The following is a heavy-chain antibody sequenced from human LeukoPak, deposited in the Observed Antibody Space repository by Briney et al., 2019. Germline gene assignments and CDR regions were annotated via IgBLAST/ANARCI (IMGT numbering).Heavy chain of an antibody. CDR1: GFTFSNYA. Sequence: GGSLRLSCAASGFTFSNYAMSWVRQAPGKGLEWVSPISDSGDSTYYADSVKGRFTISRDNYKNTLYLQMDSLRAEDAAIYYYAKVPYSDYGSGRPPFMDVWGQGTTVAVSS. D-gene: IGHD3-10*01. CDR3: AKVPYSDYGSGRPPFMDV. CDR2: ISDSGDST. V-gene: IGHV3-23*01. J-gene: IGHJ6*02.